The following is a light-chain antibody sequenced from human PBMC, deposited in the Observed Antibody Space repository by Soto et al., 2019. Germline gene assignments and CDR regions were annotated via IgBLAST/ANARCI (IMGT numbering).Light chain of an antibody. CDR2: EVN. CDR1: SSDVGGYNY. J-gene: IGLJ1*01. CDR3: SSYAGSNNYV. Sequence: QSALTQPPSASGSPGQSVAISCTGTSSDVGGYNYVSWYQLHPGQAPKLMIYEVNMRPSGVPDRFSGSKSGNTASLTVSGLRAEDEADYYCSSYAGSNNYVFGTGTKLTVL. V-gene: IGLV2-8*01.